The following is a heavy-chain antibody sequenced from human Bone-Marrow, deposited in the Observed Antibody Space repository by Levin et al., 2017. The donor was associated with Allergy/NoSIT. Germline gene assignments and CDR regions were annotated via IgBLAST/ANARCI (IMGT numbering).Heavy chain of an antibody. CDR2: IYHSGST. Sequence: SETLSLTCAVSGDSISSGYYWGWIRQPPGKGLEWIGNIYHSGSTYYNPSLQTRVTISLDTSKSQFSLILTSVTAADTAVYYCSREKSSSSLSYFYFYMDVWGKGTTVTVSS. CDR3: SREKSSSSLSYFYFYMDV. CDR1: GDSISSGYY. D-gene: IGHD6-6*01. V-gene: IGHV4-38-2*02. J-gene: IGHJ6*03.